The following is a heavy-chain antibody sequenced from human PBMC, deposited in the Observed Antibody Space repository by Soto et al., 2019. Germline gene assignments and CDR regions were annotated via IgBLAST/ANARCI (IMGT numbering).Heavy chain of an antibody. CDR3: ARSVAPSSYFDY. D-gene: IGHD5-12*01. Sequence: SPTLSLTCAISGDSFSSKSATWSWIRQTPSRGFEWLGRTYYRSKWFNDYAGSVKSRITINPDTSKNQFSLQLNSVTPEDTAVYYCARSVAPSSYFDYWGQGTLVTVSS. J-gene: IGHJ4*02. V-gene: IGHV6-1*01. CDR1: GDSFSSKSAT. CDR2: TYYRSKWFN.